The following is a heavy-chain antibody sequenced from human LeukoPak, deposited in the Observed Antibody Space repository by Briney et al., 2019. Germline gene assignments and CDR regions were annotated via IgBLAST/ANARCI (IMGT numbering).Heavy chain of an antibody. CDR3: ARGPLDIHSSSWFYFDY. D-gene: IGHD6-13*01. V-gene: IGHV1-69*13. CDR2: IIPIFGAA. J-gene: IGHJ4*02. Sequence: ASVKVSCKASGGTFSSYAISWVRQAPGQGLEWMGGIIPIFGAANYAQKFQGRVTITGDESTSTAYMEPSSLRSEDTAVYYCARGPLDIHSSSWFYFDYWGQGTLVTVSS. CDR1: GGTFSSYA.